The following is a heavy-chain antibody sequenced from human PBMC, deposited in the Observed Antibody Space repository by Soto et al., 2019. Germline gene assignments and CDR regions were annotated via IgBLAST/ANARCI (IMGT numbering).Heavy chain of an antibody. J-gene: IGHJ3*02. CDR1: GGSISSGGYS. Sequence: SETLSLTCAVSGGSISSGGYSWSWIRQPPGKGLEWIGYIYHSGSTYYNPSLKSRVTISVDRSKNQFSLKLSSVTAADTAVYYCARASSQDSSGYYYNRWAFDIWRQATMVTV. CDR2: IYHSGST. CDR3: ARASSQDSSGYYYNRWAFDI. V-gene: IGHV4-30-2*01. D-gene: IGHD3-22*01.